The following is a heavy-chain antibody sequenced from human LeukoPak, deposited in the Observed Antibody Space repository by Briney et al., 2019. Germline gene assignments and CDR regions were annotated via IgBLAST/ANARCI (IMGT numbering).Heavy chain of an antibody. CDR3: ARDFPSRLGGLSLPGY. CDR1: GFTFSSYG. Sequence: PGGSLRLSCAASGFTFSSYGMHWVRQAPGKGLEWVAVIWYDGSNKYYADSVKGRFTISRDNSKNTLYLQMNSLRAEDTAVYYCARDFPSRLGGLSLPGYWGQGTLVTVSS. CDR2: IWYDGSNK. D-gene: IGHD3-16*02. V-gene: IGHV3-33*01. J-gene: IGHJ4*02.